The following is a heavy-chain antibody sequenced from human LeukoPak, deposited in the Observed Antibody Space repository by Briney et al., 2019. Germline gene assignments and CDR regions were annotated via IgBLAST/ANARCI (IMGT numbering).Heavy chain of an antibody. D-gene: IGHD3-16*01. J-gene: IGHJ3*02. Sequence: GASVKVSCKASGYTFTGYYMHWVRQAPGQGLEWMGWINPSSGGTNYAQKFQGRVTMTRDTSISTAYMELSRLRSDDTAVYYCARGEDSINAFDIWGQGTMVTVSS. CDR2: INPSSGGT. CDR1: GYTFTGYY. V-gene: IGHV1-2*02. CDR3: ARGEDSINAFDI.